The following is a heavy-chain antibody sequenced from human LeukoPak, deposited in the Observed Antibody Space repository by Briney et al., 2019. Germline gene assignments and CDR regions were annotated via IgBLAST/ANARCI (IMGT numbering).Heavy chain of an antibody. D-gene: IGHD4-11*01. CDR1: GGSFSPYY. CDR2: VHYNGST. CDR3: ARHYKSTRTTVFDY. Sequence: SETLSLTCTVSGGSFSPYYWTWSRQPPGKGLEYIGDVHYNGSTKYYPTFKSRVTISLDTSTNQFSLKLSSVSAADTAVYYCARHYKSTRTTVFDYWGQGTLVTVSS. J-gene: IGHJ4*02. V-gene: IGHV4-59*08.